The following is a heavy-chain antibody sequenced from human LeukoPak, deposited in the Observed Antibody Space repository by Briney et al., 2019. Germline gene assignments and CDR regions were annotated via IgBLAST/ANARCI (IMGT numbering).Heavy chain of an antibody. V-gene: IGHV3-21*01. Sequence: GGSLRLSCAASGFTFSSYGMNWVRQAPGKGLEWVSAISGRGDSTNYADSVKGRFTISRDNAKNSLYLQMNSLRAEDTAVYYCARHVVAVGFDYWGQGTLVTVSS. CDR1: GFTFSSYG. J-gene: IGHJ4*02. CDR3: ARHVVAVGFDY. CDR2: ISGRGDST. D-gene: IGHD3-22*01.